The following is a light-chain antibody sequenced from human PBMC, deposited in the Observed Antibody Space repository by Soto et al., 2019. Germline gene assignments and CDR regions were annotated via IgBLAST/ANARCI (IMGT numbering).Light chain of an antibody. CDR3: CAYSTSGTHV. CDR1: SSDVGRHNA. CDR2: DVS. V-gene: IGLV2-14*03. J-gene: IGLJ1*01. Sequence: QSVLTQPASVSGSPGQSITISCSGTSSDVGRHNAVSWYQQHPGKVPQLMIYDVSIRPSGISDRLSASKSGNMASLTISGLQAEDEADYYCCAYSTSGTHVFGTGTKVTVL.